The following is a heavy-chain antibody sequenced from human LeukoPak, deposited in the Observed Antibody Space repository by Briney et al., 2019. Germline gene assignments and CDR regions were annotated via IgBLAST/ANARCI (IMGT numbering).Heavy chain of an antibody. J-gene: IGHJ6*02. CDR1: GFTFSSYS. CDR3: ARKLGILTQYGMDV. V-gene: IGHV3-21*01. Sequence: GSLRLSCAASGFTFSSYSMNWVRQAPGKGLEWVSSISSSSSYIYYADSVKGRFTISRDNAKNSLYLQMNSLRAEDTAVYYCARKLGILTQYGMDVWGQGTTVTVSS. D-gene: IGHD3-9*01. CDR2: ISSSSSYI.